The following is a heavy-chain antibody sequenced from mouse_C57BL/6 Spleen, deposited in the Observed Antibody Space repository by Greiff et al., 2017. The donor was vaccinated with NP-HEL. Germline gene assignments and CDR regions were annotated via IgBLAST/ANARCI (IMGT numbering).Heavy chain of an antibody. CDR1: GYAFSSSW. CDR2: IYPGDGDT. D-gene: IGHD1-1*01. J-gene: IGHJ3*01. V-gene: IGHV1-82*01. CDR3: VLLLQAY. Sequence: VQLQQSGPELVKPGASVKISCKASGYAFSSSWMNWVKQRPGKGLEWIGRIYPGDGDTNYNGKFKGKATLTADKSSSPAYMQLSSLTSEDSAVYFCVLLLQAYWGQGTLVTVSA.